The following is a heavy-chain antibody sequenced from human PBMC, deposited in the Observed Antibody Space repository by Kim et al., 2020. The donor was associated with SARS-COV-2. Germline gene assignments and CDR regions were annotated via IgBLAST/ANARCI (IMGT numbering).Heavy chain of an antibody. V-gene: IGHV3-11*03. CDR1: GFTFSAYY. CDR3: AGTQANYEILTGYYNGAFDI. CDR2: ISSSSTKT. Sequence: GGSLRLSCAASGFTFSAYYMTWIRQAPGKGLEWVSYISSSSTKTNYADSVKGRFTISRDNAKNSLYLQMNSLRAEDTALYYCAGTQANYEILTGYYNGAFDIWGQGTMVTVSS. J-gene: IGHJ3*02. D-gene: IGHD3-9*01.